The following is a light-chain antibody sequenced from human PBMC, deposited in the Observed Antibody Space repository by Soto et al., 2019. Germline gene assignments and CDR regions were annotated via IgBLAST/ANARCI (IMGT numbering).Light chain of an antibody. Sequence: EIVFAHSPATLSLSPVERATLSCRASQGIKNYLAWFQQKPGQAPRLLIYDASNRATGIPVRFSGSGSGTDFTLTISSLEPEDLAVYYCQQRSNWPITFGQGTRLEIK. J-gene: IGKJ5*01. V-gene: IGKV3-11*01. CDR2: DAS. CDR1: QGIKNY. CDR3: QQRSNWPIT.